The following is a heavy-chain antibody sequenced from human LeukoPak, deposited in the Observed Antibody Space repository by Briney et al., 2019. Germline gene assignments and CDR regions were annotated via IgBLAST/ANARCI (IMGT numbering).Heavy chain of an antibody. D-gene: IGHD3-3*01. CDR2: INPNSGGT. J-gene: IGHJ4*02. CDR3: ARDSRVKIFGVVIMTGYFDY. V-gene: IGHV1-2*06. Sequence: ASVKVSCKASGYTFTGYYMHWVRQAPGQGLEWMGRINPNSGGTSYAQKFQGRVTMTRDTSINTAYMELSRLRSDDTAVYYCARDSRVKIFGVVIMTGYFDYWGQGTLVTVSS. CDR1: GYTFTGYY.